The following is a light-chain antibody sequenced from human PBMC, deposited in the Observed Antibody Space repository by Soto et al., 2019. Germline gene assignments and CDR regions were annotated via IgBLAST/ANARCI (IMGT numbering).Light chain of an antibody. V-gene: IGLV1-40*01. CDR2: GNI. CDR3: QSYDSSLSGYV. Sequence: QSVLTQPPSVSGAPGQRVTISCTGGSSNIGAGYDVYWYQQLPGTAPKLLIYGNINRPSGVPDRFSGSKSGTSASLAITGLQAEDEADYYCQSYDSSLSGYVFGTGTQLTVL. J-gene: IGLJ1*01. CDR1: SSNIGAGYD.